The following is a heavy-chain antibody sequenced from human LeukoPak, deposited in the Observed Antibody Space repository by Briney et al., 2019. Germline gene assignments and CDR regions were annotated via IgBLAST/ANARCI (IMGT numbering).Heavy chain of an antibody. Sequence: ASVKVSCKVSGYTLTELSMHWVRQAPGKGLEWMGGFDPEDGETIYAQKFQGRVTMTEDTSTDTAYMELSSLRSEDTAVYYCARAILGVTAIGRNAFDIWGQGTVVTVSS. CDR1: GYTLTELS. D-gene: IGHD2-21*02. J-gene: IGHJ3*02. CDR2: FDPEDGET. V-gene: IGHV1-24*01. CDR3: ARAILGVTAIGRNAFDI.